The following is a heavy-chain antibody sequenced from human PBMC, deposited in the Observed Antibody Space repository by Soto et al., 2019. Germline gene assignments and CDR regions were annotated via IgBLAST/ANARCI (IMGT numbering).Heavy chain of an antibody. CDR1: GFTFNNYA. D-gene: IGHD3-10*01. J-gene: IGHJ5*02. CDR2: ISGNGIST. CDR3: TRDAISMVRGTDNWFDP. Sequence: EVQLLESGGGLIQPGGSLRLSCAASGFTFNNYAMSWVRQAPGKGLEWVSAISGNGISTYYADSVRGRFTIPRDNSENTLFLQMNRLRADDTAVYYCTRDAISMVRGTDNWFDPWGQGTLVTVSS. V-gene: IGHV3-23*01.